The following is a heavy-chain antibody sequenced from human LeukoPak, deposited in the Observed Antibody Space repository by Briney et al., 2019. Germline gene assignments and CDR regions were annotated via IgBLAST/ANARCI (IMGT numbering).Heavy chain of an antibody. J-gene: IGHJ4*02. Sequence: PGGSLRLSCAASGFTFSSYSMNWVRQAPGKGLEWVSSISSSSSYIYYADSVKGRFTISRDNSKNTLYLQMNSLRAEDTAVYYCAKAGDSSGWYDDYWGQGTLVTVSS. CDR3: AKAGDSSGWYDDY. D-gene: IGHD6-19*01. CDR2: ISSSSSYI. CDR1: GFTFSSYS. V-gene: IGHV3-21*04.